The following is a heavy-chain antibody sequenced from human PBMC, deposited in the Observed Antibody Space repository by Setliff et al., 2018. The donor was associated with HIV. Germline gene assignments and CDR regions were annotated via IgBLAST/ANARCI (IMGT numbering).Heavy chain of an antibody. CDR1: GFTFSDYN. CDR3: ATLARFEPDY. V-gene: IGHV3-33*01. CDR2: IWIDGNRK. Sequence: PGGSLRLSCAMSGFTFSDYNIYWVRQSPAKGLEWVALIWIDGNRKEYADSVKGRFTISRDNSKNTVYLQMSTLRAEDTAIYSCATLARFEPDYCGQGTQVTVSS. D-gene: IGHD3-9*01. J-gene: IGHJ4*02.